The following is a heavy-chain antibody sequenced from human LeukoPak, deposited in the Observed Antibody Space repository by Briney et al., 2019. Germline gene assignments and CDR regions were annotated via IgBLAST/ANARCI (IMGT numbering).Heavy chain of an antibody. CDR1: GGSISTYY. D-gene: IGHD3-16*01. V-gene: IGHV4-4*07. CDR3: VRDQSGSGGHNNDAFDI. J-gene: IGHJ3*02. Sequence: SETLSLTCNVSGGSISTYYWNWIRQPAGKGLEWIGRMYGGGATRYNPSLGSRVTMSVDTSKNQVSLKLTSVTAADTAVYFCVRDQSGSGGHNNDAFDIWGQGTMVVLSA. CDR2: MYGGGAT.